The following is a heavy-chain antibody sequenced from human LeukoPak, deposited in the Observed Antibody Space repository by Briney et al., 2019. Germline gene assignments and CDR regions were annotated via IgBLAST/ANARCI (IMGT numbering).Heavy chain of an antibody. CDR1: GFTFSSYG. V-gene: IGHV3-30*18. Sequence: PGRSLRLSCAASGFTFSSYGTHWVRQAPGKGLEWVAVISYDGSNKYYADSVKGRFTISRDNSKNTLYLQMNSLRAEDTAVYYCAKYIGLLDYYYYGMDVWGKGTTVTVSS. CDR2: ISYDGSNK. CDR3: AKYIGLLDYYYYGMDV. D-gene: IGHD2-8*01. J-gene: IGHJ6*04.